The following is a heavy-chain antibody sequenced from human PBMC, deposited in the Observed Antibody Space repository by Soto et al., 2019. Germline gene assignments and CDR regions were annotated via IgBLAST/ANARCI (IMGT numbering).Heavy chain of an antibody. V-gene: IGHV3-33*01. D-gene: IGHD3-10*01. CDR3: ARGLDYYGSGSYYGMDV. CDR1: GFTFSSYG. CDR2: IWYDGSNK. Sequence: QVQLVESGGGVVQPGRSLRLSCAASGFTFSSYGMHWVRQAPGKGLEWVAVIWYDGSNKYYADSVKGRFTISRDNSKNTLYLQMNSLRAEDTAVYYCARGLDYYGSGSYYGMDVWGQGTTVTVSS. J-gene: IGHJ6*02.